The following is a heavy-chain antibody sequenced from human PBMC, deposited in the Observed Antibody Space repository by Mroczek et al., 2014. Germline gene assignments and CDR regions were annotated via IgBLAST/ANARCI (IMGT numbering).Heavy chain of an antibody. Sequence: QVQLQESGPGLVKPSQTLSLTCTVSGGSISSGSYYWSWIRQPAGKGLEWIGRIYTSGSTNYNPSLKSRVTISVDTSKNQFSLKLSSVTAADTAVYYCASLGYCSGGSCSWGGYWGQGTLVTVSS. CDR2: IYTSGST. CDR1: GGSISSGSYY. V-gene: IGHV4-61*02. D-gene: IGHD2-15*01. CDR3: ASLGYCSGGSCSWGGY. J-gene: IGHJ4*02.